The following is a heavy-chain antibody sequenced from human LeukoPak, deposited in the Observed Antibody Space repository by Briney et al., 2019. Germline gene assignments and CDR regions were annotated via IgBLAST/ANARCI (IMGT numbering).Heavy chain of an antibody. Sequence: GGSLRLSCAASGFTASSNYMSWVRQAPGQGLEWGSVIYSGGSTYYADSVKGRFTISRDNSKNTLYLQMNSLRAEDTAVYYCARVDGYYYYYMDVWGKGTTVTVSS. D-gene: IGHD5-24*01. V-gene: IGHV3-53*01. CDR3: ARVDGYYYYYMDV. CDR2: IYSGGST. CDR1: GFTASSNY. J-gene: IGHJ6*03.